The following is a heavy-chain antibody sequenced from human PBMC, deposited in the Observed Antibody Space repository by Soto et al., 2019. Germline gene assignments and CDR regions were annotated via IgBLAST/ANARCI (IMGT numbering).Heavy chain of an antibody. J-gene: IGHJ5*02. CDR3: ARERVAAAGIPWFDP. D-gene: IGHD6-13*01. V-gene: IGHV3-21*01. CDR1: GFTFSSYS. CDR2: ISSSSSYI. Sequence: EVQLVESGGGLVEPGGSLRLSCAASGFTFSSYSMNWVRQAPGKGLEWVSSISSSSSYIYYADSVKGRFTISRDNAKNSLYLQMNSLRAEDTAVYYCARERVAAAGIPWFDPWGQGTLVTVSS.